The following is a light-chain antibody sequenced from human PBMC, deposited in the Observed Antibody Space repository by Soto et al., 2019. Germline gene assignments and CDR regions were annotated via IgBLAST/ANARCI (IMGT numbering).Light chain of an antibody. Sequence: DIQMTQSPSSLSASVGDRVTITCRASQSISSWLAWYQHKPGKAPKLLIYDASNLDGGVPSRFSGSGSGTDFTLTISSLQPEDVATYDCQKYDSAPWTFGQGTKVDIK. J-gene: IGKJ1*01. CDR2: DAS. CDR1: QSISSW. V-gene: IGKV1-5*01. CDR3: QKYDSAPWT.